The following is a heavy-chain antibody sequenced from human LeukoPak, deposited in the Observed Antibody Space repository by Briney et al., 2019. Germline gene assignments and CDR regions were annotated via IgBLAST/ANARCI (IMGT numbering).Heavy chain of an antibody. J-gene: IGHJ6*03. CDR3: ARGSDYDILIGYFGVRYYYYLDV. CDR1: GGSISSYY. D-gene: IGHD3-9*01. V-gene: IGHV4-59*13. Sequence: SETLSLTCTVSGGSISSYYWSWIRQPPGKGLEWIGYIYDSGGTNYNPSLKSRVTISADTSKNQFSLELNSVTAADTAVYYCARGSDYDILIGYFGVRYYYYLDVWGKGTTVTISS. CDR2: IYDSGGT.